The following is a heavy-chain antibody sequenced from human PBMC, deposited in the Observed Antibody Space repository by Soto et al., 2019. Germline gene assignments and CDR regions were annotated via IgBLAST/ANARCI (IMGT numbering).Heavy chain of an antibody. V-gene: IGHV3-33*01. CDR3: ARQPGWAAFDWLFSNYYYYGMDV. CDR2: IWYDGSNK. D-gene: IGHD3-9*01. CDR1: GFTFSSYG. Sequence: GGSLRLSCAASGFTFSSYGMHWVRQAPGKGLEWVAVIWYDGSNKYYADSVKGRFTISRDNSKNTLYLQMNSLRAEDTAVYYCARQPGWAAFDWLFSNYYYYGMDVWGQGTTVTVSS. J-gene: IGHJ6*02.